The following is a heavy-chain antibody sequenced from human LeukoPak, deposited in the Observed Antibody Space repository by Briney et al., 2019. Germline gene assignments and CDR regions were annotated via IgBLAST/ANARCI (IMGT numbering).Heavy chain of an antibody. D-gene: IGHD1-26*01. Sequence: ASVKVSCKASGYTFTGYYMHWVRQAPGQGLEWMGRINPNSGGTNYAQKFQGRVTMTRDTSISTAYMELSRLRSDDTAVYYCACLGRGSYYSDFDYWGQGTLVTVSS. CDR3: ACLGRGSYYSDFDY. CDR1: GYTFTGYY. V-gene: IGHV1-2*06. CDR2: INPNSGGT. J-gene: IGHJ4*02.